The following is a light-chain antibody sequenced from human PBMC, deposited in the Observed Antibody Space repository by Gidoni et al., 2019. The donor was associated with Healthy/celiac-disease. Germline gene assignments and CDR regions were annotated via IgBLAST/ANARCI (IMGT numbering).Light chain of an antibody. Sequence: SYVLTQPPSVSVAPGKPARITCGGNNIGSKSVPWYQQKTGQAPVLVVYDDSDRPSGIPERFSGSNSGNTATLTISRVEAGDEADYYCHVWDSSSDQQVFGGGTKLTVL. J-gene: IGLJ3*02. V-gene: IGLV3-21*03. CDR3: HVWDSSSDQQV. CDR1: NIGSKS. CDR2: DDS.